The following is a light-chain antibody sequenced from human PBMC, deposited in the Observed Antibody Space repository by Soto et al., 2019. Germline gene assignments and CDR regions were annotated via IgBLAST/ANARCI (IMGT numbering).Light chain of an antibody. J-gene: IGKJ4*01. CDR2: DAS. CDR3: QQRSSWPLT. V-gene: IGKV3-11*01. Sequence: EIVLTQSPATLSLSPGETATLSCRASQSVSSSLAWYQQKPGQTPRLLIYDASNRATGIPARFSGSGSGTDLTPTVSSLEPEDFAVYYCQQRSSWPLTFGGGTKVEIK. CDR1: QSVSSS.